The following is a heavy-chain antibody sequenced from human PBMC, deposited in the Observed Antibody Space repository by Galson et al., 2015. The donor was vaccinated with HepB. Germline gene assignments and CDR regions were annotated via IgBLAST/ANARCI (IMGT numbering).Heavy chain of an antibody. Sequence: SLRLSCAASGFSFTSHSMNWVRRAPGKGLEWVTYISSGGTKYYADSVKGRFTISRDNVKKSMYLHMSSLRVEDTAVYYCARNPASYDYYNMDVWGQGTTVTVSS. CDR3: ARNPASYDYYNMDV. V-gene: IGHV3-48*01. J-gene: IGHJ6*02. CDR2: ISSGGTK. CDR1: GFSFTSHS. D-gene: IGHD2/OR15-2a*01.